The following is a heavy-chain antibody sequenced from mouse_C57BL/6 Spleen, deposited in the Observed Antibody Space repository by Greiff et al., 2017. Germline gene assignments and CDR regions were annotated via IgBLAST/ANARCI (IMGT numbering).Heavy chain of an antibody. V-gene: IGHV2-2*01. CDR1: GFSLTSYG. Sequence: VQLQQSGPGLVQPSQSLSITCTVSGFSLTSYGVHWVRQSPGQGLEWLGVIWSGGSTDYNAAFISRLSISKDNSKSQVFFKMNSLQAEDTAIYYCAREKDGYYVDWYFDVWGTGTTVTVSS. CDR2: IWSGGST. D-gene: IGHD2-3*01. CDR3: AREKDGYYVDWYFDV. J-gene: IGHJ1*03.